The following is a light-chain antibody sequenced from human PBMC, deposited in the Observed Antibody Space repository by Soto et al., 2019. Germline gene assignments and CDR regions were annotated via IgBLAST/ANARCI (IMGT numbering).Light chain of an antibody. CDR2: DAS. Sequence: DIQMTQSPSSVSASVGDRVTITCRASQSISSWLAWYQQKPGKAPKLLIYDASSLESGAPSRFSGSGSGTEFTLTISSLQPDDFATYYCQQYNSDSTFGQGTKVDIK. J-gene: IGKJ1*01. V-gene: IGKV1-5*01. CDR3: QQYNSDST. CDR1: QSISSW.